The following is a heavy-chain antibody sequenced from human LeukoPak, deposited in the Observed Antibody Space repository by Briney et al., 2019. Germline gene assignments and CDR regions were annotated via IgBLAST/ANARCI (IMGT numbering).Heavy chain of an antibody. CDR1: GYNLTELS. D-gene: IGHD1-26*01. J-gene: IGHJ4*02. CDR3: ARRRDSGSLQHFDY. Sequence: ASVKVSCKVSGYNLTELSMHWVRQAPGKGLEWMGGFDPEDGETIYAQKFQGRVTMTEDTSTDTAYMELSSLRSEDTAVYYCARRRDSGSLQHFDYWGQGTLVTVSS. CDR2: FDPEDGET. V-gene: IGHV1-24*01.